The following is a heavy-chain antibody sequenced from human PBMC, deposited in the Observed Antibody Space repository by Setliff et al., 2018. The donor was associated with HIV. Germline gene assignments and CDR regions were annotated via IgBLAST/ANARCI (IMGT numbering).Heavy chain of an antibody. CDR1: GFSFRSYA. Sequence: GGSLRLSCAASGFSFRSYAVSWVRQAPGKGLEWVSVISGSGDITYYRESVKGRFTISRDNSKKTLYLQMNRLRAEDTAVYYCAMSPYSSGLFDYWGQGTLVTVSS. CDR3: AMSPYSSGLFDY. J-gene: IGHJ4*02. V-gene: IGHV3-23*01. D-gene: IGHD6-19*01. CDR2: ISGSGDIT.